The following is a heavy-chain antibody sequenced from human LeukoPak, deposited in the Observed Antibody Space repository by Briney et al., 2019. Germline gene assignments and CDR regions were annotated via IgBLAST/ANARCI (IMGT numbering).Heavy chain of an antibody. CDR3: ARSYSSSWSYYFDY. V-gene: IGHV3-20*01. CDR1: GFTFDDYG. J-gene: IGHJ4*02. D-gene: IGHD6-13*01. CDR2: INWNGGST. Sequence: GGSLRLSCAASGFTFDDYGMSWVRQAPGKGLEWVSGINWNGGSTGYADSVKGRFTISRDNAKNSLYLQMNSLRAEDTALYHCARSYSSSWSYYFDYWGQGTLVTVSS.